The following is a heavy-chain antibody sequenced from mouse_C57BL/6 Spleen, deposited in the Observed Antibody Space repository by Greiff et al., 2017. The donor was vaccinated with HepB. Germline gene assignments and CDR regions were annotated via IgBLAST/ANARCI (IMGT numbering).Heavy chain of an antibody. CDR2: IHPSDSDT. D-gene: IGHD1-1*01. Sequence: QVQLQQPGAELVKPGASVKVSCKASGYTFTSYWMHWVKQRPGQGLEWIGRIHPSDSDTNYNQKFKGKATLTVDKSSSTAYIQLSSLTSEDSAVYYCAIRDGSRGYYFDYWGQGTTLTVSS. CDR1: GYTFTSYW. J-gene: IGHJ2*01. CDR3: AIRDGSRGYYFDY. V-gene: IGHV1-74*01.